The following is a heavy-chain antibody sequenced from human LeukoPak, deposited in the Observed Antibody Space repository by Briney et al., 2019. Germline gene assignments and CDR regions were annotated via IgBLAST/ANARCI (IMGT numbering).Heavy chain of an antibody. V-gene: IGHV1-69*06. J-gene: IGHJ3*01. D-gene: IGHD3-10*01. CDR2: IIPISGTP. Sequence: SVKVSCKASGGTFSSYGFHWVRQAPGQGLEWMGGIIPISGTPNYAQKFQGRVTFTADKSTNTVYMALTSLRFDDTAVYYCAREPDYGSGGDAFDLWGPGTMVIVSS. CDR1: GGTFSSYG. CDR3: AREPDYGSGGDAFDL.